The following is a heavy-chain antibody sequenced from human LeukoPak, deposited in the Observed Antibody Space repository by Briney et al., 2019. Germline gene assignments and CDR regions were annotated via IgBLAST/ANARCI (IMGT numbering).Heavy chain of an antibody. CDR2: IYYSGST. D-gene: IGHD3-10*01. CDR1: GGSISSGGYY. V-gene: IGHV4-31*03. CDR3: ARHGIGTMVRGVIIGARRPPLDY. J-gene: IGHJ4*02. Sequence: SQTLSLTCTVSGGSISSGGYYWSWIRQHPGKGLEWIGYIYYSGSTYYNPSLKSRVTISVDTSKNQFSLKLSSVTAADTAVYYCARHGIGTMVRGVIIGARRPPLDYWGQGTLVTVSS.